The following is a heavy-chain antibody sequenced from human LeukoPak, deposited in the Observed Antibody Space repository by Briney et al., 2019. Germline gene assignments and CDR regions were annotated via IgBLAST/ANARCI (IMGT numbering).Heavy chain of an antibody. CDR1: GFTFSSYS. CDR3: ARDHWFEYYYGSGSPNWFDP. J-gene: IGHJ5*02. Sequence: PGGSLRLSCAASGFTFSSYSMNWVRQAPGKGLEWVSSISSSSSYIYYADSVKGRFTISRDDAKNSLYLQMNSLRAEDTAVYYCARDHWFEYYYGSGSPNWFDPWGQGTLVTVSS. D-gene: IGHD3-10*01. CDR2: ISSSSSYI. V-gene: IGHV3-21*01.